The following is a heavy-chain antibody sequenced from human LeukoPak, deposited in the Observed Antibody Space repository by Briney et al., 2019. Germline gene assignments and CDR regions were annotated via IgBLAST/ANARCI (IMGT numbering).Heavy chain of an antibody. CDR1: GYTFTSYD. J-gene: IGHJ4*02. CDR2: MNPNSGNT. V-gene: IGHV1-8*03. Sequence: ASVTVSYKASGYTFTSYDINWVRHATGPGIEGMGWMNPNSGNTGYAQKFQGRVTITRNTSISTAYMELSSLTSEDSAVYYCARRDCTGGSCRTRIFDYWGQGTLVTVSS. D-gene: IGHD2-15*01. CDR3: ARRDCTGGSCRTRIFDY.